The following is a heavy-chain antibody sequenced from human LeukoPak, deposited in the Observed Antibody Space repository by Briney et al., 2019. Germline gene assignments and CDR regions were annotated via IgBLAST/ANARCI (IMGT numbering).Heavy chain of an antibody. D-gene: IGHD6-6*01. J-gene: IGHJ4*02. CDR2: IYYSGST. CDR3: ASRPYSSSAPYDY. CDR1: GGSISSYH. V-gene: IGHV4-59*01. Sequence: SETLSLTCTVSGGSISSYHWSWIRQPPGKGLEWIGYIYYSGSTNYNPSLKSRVTISVDTPKNQFSLKLSSVTAADTAVYYCASRPYSSSAPYDYWGQGTLVTVSS.